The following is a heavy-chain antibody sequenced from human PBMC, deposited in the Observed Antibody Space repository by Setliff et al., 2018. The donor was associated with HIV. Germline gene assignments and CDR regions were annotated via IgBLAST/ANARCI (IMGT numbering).Heavy chain of an antibody. D-gene: IGHD6-6*01. CDR3: ARTDHTCSSDF. CDR2: IYCSGSP. CDR1: GGSISSHY. J-gene: IGHJ4*02. V-gene: IGHV4-59*11. Sequence: KSSETLSLTCTVSGGSISSHYWTWIRQPPGKELEWIGSIYCSGSPNYNPSLKSRVTMSVDTSKNQFSLKLTSVTAADTAVYFCARTDHTCSSDFWGQGTLVTVSS.